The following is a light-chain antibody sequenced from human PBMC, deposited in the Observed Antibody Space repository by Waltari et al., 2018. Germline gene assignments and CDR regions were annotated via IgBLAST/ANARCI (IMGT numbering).Light chain of an antibody. J-gene: IGLJ2*01. CDR2: RND. V-gene: IGLV1-47*01. Sequence: QSVLTQPPSASETPGQRVTISCSGSSSNTGSNYIYWYQQLPGTAPKLLIYRNDQRPSGVPDRFSGSKSGTSASLAISGLRSEDEAEYYCAAWDDNLSGVVFGGGTKLTVL. CDR1: SSNTGSNY. CDR3: AAWDDNLSGVV.